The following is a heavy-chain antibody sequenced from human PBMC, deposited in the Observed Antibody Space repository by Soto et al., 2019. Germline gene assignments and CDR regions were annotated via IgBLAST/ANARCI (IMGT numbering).Heavy chain of an antibody. CDR1: GYTFTSYG. D-gene: IGHD4-17*01. CDR3: ARVPDYGDYTYYFDY. Sequence: ASVKVSCKASGYTFTSYGISWVRQAPGQGLEWMGWISAYNGNTNYAQKLQGRVTMTTDTSTSTAYMEPRSLRSDDTAVYYCARVPDYGDYTYYFDYWGQGTLVTVSS. J-gene: IGHJ4*02. CDR2: ISAYNGNT. V-gene: IGHV1-18*01.